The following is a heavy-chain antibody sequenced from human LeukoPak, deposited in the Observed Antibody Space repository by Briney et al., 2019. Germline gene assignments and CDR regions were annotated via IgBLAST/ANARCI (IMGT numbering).Heavy chain of an antibody. J-gene: IGHJ4*02. Sequence: SETLSLTCTVSGYSISNGYYWGWIRQPPGKGLEWVGSISHRGSTYYNPSLRSRITISLDRSKQKFSLKLTSVTAADTAVYFCARGAEYYAVWRGYAGYSDYWGQGISVTVSS. V-gene: IGHV4-38-2*02. CDR3: ARGAEYYAVWRGYAGYSDY. CDR2: ISHRGST. D-gene: IGHD3-3*01. CDR1: GYSISNGYY.